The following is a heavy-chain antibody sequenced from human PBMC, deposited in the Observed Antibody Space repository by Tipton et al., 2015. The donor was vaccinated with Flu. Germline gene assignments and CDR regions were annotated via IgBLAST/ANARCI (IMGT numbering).Heavy chain of an antibody. D-gene: IGHD2-15*01. Sequence: QLVQSGAEVKKPGASVKVSCKASGYTFTSYYMHRVRQAPGQGLEWMGIINPSGGSTSYAQKFQGRVTMTRDTSTSTVYMELSSLRSEDTAVYYCAKGGSLLLFAYNWFDPWGQGTLVTVSS. CDR1: GYTFTSYY. CDR2: INPSGGST. V-gene: IGHV1-46*01. CDR3: AKGGSLLLFAYNWFDP. J-gene: IGHJ5*02.